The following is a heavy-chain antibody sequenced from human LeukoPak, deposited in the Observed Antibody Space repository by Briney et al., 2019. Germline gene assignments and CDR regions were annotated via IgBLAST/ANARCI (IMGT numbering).Heavy chain of an antibody. CDR1: GGSFSGYY. CDR3: ARPRFGSFWSRYYRGFDY. D-gene: IGHD3-3*01. J-gene: IGHJ4*02. Sequence: SETLSLTCAVYGGSFSGYYWSWIRQPPGKGLEWIGEINHSGSTNYNPSLKSRVTISVDTSKNQFSLKLSSVTAADTAVYYCARPRFGSFWSRYYRGFDYWGQGTLVTVSS. V-gene: IGHV4-34*01. CDR2: INHSGST.